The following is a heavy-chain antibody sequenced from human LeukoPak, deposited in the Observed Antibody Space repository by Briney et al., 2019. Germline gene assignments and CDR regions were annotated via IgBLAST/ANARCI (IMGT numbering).Heavy chain of an antibody. J-gene: IGHJ5*02. D-gene: IGHD3-9*01. V-gene: IGHV3-30*03. Sequence: GRSLRLSCAASGFTFSSYGMHWVRQAPGKGLEWVAVISYDGSNKYYADSVKGRFTISRDNSKNTLYLQMNSLRAEDTAVNYCARSILTGYNWFDPWGQGTLVTVSS. CDR1: GFTFSSYG. CDR3: ARSILTGYNWFDP. CDR2: ISYDGSNK.